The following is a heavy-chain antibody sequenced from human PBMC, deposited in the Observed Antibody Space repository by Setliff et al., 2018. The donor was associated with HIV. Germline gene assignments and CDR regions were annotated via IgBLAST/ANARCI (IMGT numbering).Heavy chain of an antibody. CDR2: ISATGTTV. V-gene: IGHV3-48*01. CDR3: VRDQLRWPERWDFDF. CDR1: GFTISNVW. Sequence: GGSLRLSCAASGFTISNVWMTWVRQAPGEGLEWLSYISATGTTVSYADSVRGRFIISRDSVRNELYLQMKSLRVEDTALYYCVRDQLRWPERWDFDFWGQGTLVTVSS. D-gene: IGHD1-26*01. J-gene: IGHJ4*02.